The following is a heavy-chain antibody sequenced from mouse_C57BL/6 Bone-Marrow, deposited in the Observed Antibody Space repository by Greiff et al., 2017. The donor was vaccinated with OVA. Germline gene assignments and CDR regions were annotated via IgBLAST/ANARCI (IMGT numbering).Heavy chain of an antibody. D-gene: IGHD1-1*01. CDR2: IYPGDGDT. Sequence: VKLMESGPELVKPGASVKISCKASGYAFSSSWMNWVKQRPGKGLEWIGRIYPGDGDTNYNGKFKGKATLTADKSSSTAYMQLSSLTSEDSAVYFCARSYYYGSSYVWFAYWGQGTLVTVSA. J-gene: IGHJ3*01. CDR3: ARSYYYGSSYVWFAY. V-gene: IGHV1-82*01. CDR1: GYAFSSSW.